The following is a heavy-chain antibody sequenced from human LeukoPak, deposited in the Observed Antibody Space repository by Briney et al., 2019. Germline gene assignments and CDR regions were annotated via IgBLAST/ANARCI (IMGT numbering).Heavy chain of an antibody. V-gene: IGHV4-34*01. CDR3: ARRRHYYGSGSQKKCWFDP. CDR2: INHSGST. CDR1: GGSFSGYY. J-gene: IGHJ5*02. Sequence: SETLSLTCAVYGGSFSGYYWSWIRQPPGKGLGWSGEINHSGSTNYNPSLKSRVTISVDTSKNQFSLKLSSVTAADTAVYYCARRRHYYGSGSQKKCWFDPWGQGTLVTVSS. D-gene: IGHD3-10*01.